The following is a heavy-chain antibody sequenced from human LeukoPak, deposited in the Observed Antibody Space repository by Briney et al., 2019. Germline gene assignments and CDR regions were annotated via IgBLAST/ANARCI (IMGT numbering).Heavy chain of an antibody. Sequence: GGSLRLSCAAPGFTFDDYAMHWVRQAPGKGLEWVSLISWDGYTTYYADSVKGRFTISRDNSKNSLYLHMNSLRAEDTALYFCAKDAGFPTYYDTSGYFDYWGQGTLVTVSS. CDR2: ISWDGYTT. J-gene: IGHJ4*02. CDR3: AKDAGFPTYYDTSGYFDY. V-gene: IGHV3-43D*03. D-gene: IGHD3-22*01. CDR1: GFTFDDYA.